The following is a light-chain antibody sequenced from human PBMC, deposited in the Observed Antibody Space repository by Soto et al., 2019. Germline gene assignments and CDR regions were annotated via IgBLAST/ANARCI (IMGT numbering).Light chain of an antibody. CDR2: GAS. J-gene: IGKJ1*01. V-gene: IGKV3-20*01. CDR1: QSVSSSY. Sequence: ATVSCKTSQSVSSSYLAWYQQKPGQAPRLLIYGASSRATGIPDRFFCSGSATYFTRTRSRHECEDVAVYYGQQYCGSRGTFGLGTKVDI. CDR3: QQYCGSRGT.